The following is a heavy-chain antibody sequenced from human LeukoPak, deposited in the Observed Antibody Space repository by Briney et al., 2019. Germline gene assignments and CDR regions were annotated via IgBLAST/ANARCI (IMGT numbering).Heavy chain of an antibody. J-gene: IGHJ4*02. Sequence: GGSLRLSCAASGFTFSDYYMSWIRQAPGKGLEWVSYISSSSSTIYYADSVKGRFTISRDNAKNSLYLQMNSLRAEDTAVYYCAREGSYYDSSGYYLTLDYWGQGTLVTVSS. D-gene: IGHD3-22*01. CDR3: AREGSYYDSSGYYLTLDY. V-gene: IGHV3-11*01. CDR1: GFTFSDYY. CDR2: ISSSSSTI.